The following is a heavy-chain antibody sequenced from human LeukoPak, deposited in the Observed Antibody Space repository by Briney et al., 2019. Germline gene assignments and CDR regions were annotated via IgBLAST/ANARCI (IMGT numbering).Heavy chain of an antibody. CDR3: ARSSWSYFDY. CDR2: IWYGGSNK. Sequence: PGRSLRLSCAASGFTFSSYGMHWVRQAPGKGPEWVAVIWYGGSNKYYADSVKGRFTISRDNSKNTLYLQMNSLRAEDTAVYYCARSSWSYFDYWGQGTLVTVSS. J-gene: IGHJ4*02. D-gene: IGHD6-13*01. V-gene: IGHV3-33*08. CDR1: GFTFSSYG.